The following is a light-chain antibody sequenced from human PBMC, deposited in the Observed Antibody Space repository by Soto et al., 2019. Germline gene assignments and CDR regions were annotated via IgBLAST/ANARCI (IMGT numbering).Light chain of an antibody. CDR1: QTITHNY. J-gene: IGKJ2*01. V-gene: IGKV3-20*01. Sequence: EIVLTQSPGTLSLSPGQRATLSCRARQTITHNYLAWYQQKPGQAPRLVMSGASSRDTGIPDRVSGGGSETDFNRTISRLEPEDFAVYYCQQYDSSYTFGQGTKLEI. CDR3: QQYDSSYT. CDR2: GAS.